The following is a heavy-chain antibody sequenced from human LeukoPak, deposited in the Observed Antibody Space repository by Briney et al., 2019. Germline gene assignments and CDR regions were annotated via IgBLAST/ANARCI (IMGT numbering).Heavy chain of an antibody. CDR3: AKGRTARPIGY. D-gene: IGHD6-6*01. CDR2: ISGSGGST. CDR1: GFTFSSYA. Sequence: GGSLRLSCAASGFTFSSYAMSWVRQAPGKGLEWVSAISGSGGSTYYADSVKGRFIISRDNSKNTLYLQMNSLRAEDTAVYYCAKGRTARPIGYWGQGTLVTVSS. J-gene: IGHJ4*02. V-gene: IGHV3-23*01.